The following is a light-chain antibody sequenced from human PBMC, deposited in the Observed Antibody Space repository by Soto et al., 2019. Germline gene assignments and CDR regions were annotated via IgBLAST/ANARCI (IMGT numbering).Light chain of an antibody. V-gene: IGKV1-27*01. J-gene: IGKJ4*01. Sequence: DIQMTQSPSSLSASVGDRVTITCRASQGISNFLAWNQQRPGEVPQLLIYSASTLQSGVPSRFSGSGSGTDFTLTISSLQPEDVATYFCQKYHSAPPLTFGRGTKVEIK. CDR3: QKYHSAPPLT. CDR2: SAS. CDR1: QGISNF.